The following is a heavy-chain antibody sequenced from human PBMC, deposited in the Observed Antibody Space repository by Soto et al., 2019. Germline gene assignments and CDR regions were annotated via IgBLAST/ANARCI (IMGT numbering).Heavy chain of an antibody. V-gene: IGHV3-33*01. J-gene: IGHJ4*02. CDR3: ARDVASLDEVFFY. CDR1: GFSIKNYG. Sequence: PGGSLRLSCAVSGFSIKNYGVHWVRQAPGKGLEWVSSTWYDGSNEYHADSVKGRFSISRDNSKSTVNLQMSSLRGDDTAVYYFARDVASLDEVFFYWGQGAPVTVSS. D-gene: IGHD1-1*01. CDR2: TWYDGSNE.